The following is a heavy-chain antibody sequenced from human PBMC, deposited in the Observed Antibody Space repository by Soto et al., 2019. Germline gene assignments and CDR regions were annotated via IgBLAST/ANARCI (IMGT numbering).Heavy chain of an antibody. V-gene: IGHV4-39*01. CDR1: GGSISSSSYY. CDR3: ATERYYYGSGSYYNNYYYYYGMDV. CDR2: IYYSGST. J-gene: IGHJ6*02. Sequence: PTESLSLTCTVSGGSISSSSYYWGWVRQPPGKGLEWIGSIYYSGSTYYNPSLKSRVTISVDTSKNQFSLKLSSVTAADTAVYYCATERYYYGSGSYYNNYYYYYGMDVWVQGTTVTVSS. D-gene: IGHD3-10*01.